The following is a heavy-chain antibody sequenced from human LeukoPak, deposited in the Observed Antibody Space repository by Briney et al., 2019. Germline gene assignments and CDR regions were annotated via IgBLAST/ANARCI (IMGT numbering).Heavy chain of an antibody. D-gene: IGHD3-10*01. J-gene: IGHJ3*02. CDR1: GYTFTGYY. V-gene: IGHV1-2*02. Sequence: ASVKVSCKASGYTFTGYYMHWVRQTPGQGLEWMGWINPNSGGTNYAQKFQGRVTMTRDTSISTAYMELSRLRSDDTAVYYCAREYYYGSGPGAFDIWGQGTMVTVSS. CDR2: INPNSGGT. CDR3: AREYYYGSGPGAFDI.